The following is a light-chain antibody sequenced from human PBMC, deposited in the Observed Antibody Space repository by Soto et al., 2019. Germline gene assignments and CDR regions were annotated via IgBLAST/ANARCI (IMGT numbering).Light chain of an antibody. CDR1: QSIRNW. CDR2: DAS. CDR3: QQYNTYWT. Sequence: DIRMTQSPSTLSASVGDRVTITCRASQSIRNWMAWYQQKPGKAPKLLIYDASSLESGVPSRFSGSGSGTEFTLTISSLQPDDFATYYCQQYNTYWTFGQGTKGDIK. V-gene: IGKV1-5*01. J-gene: IGKJ1*01.